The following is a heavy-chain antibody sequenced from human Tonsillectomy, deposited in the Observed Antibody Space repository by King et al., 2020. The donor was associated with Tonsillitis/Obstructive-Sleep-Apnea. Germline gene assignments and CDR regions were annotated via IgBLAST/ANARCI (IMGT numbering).Heavy chain of an antibody. V-gene: IGHV1-69*12. J-gene: IGHJ6*03. CDR2: IIPIFVTA. CDR3: AGLLKDNYYYYYMDV. D-gene: IGHD2/OR15-2a*01. CDR1: GGTFSSYA. Sequence: QLVQSGAEVKKPGSSVKVSCKASGGTFSSYAISWVRQAPGQGLEWMGGIIPIFVTANYAQKFQGRVTITADESTSTAYMELRSLRSDDTAVYYCAGLLKDNYYYYYMDVWGKGTTVTVSS.